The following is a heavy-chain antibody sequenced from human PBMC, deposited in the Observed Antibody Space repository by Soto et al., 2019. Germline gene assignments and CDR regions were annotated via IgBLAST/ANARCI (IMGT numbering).Heavy chain of an antibody. CDR3: ARGYNSGRSTNTYYFGY. V-gene: IGHV5-51*01. J-gene: IGHJ4*02. CDR1: GYSFTNYW. Sequence: GESLKISCKGSGYSFTNYWIGWVRQMPGKGLEWMGIIYPGDSDTRYSPSFQGQVTISADNSISTAYLQWSSLKASDTAIYFCARGYNSGRSTNTYYFGYWGQGDLVTVSS. CDR2: IYPGDSDT. D-gene: IGHD6-19*01.